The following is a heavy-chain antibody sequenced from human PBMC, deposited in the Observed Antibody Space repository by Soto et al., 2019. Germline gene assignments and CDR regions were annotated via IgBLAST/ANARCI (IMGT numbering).Heavy chain of an antibody. V-gene: IGHV1-46*01. CDR1: GYTFTSYY. Sequence: GASVKVSCKASGYTFTSYYMHWARQAPGQGLEWMGIINPSGGSTSYAQKFQGRVTMTRDTSTSTVYMELSSLRSEDTAVYYCARDVGPAADDYWGQGTLVTVSS. CDR2: INPSGGST. D-gene: IGHD6-13*01. CDR3: ARDVGPAADDY. J-gene: IGHJ4*02.